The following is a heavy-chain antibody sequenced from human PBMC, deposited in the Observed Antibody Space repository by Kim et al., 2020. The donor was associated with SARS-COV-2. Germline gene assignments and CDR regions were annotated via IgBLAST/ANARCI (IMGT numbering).Heavy chain of an antibody. J-gene: IGHJ4*02. Sequence: SETLSLTCTVSGASIGSGPYYYNWIRQPAGKGLEWIGRVYADGSTNYNPSLKSRVTISLDASKKQFSLSLHSVTAADTAGDYCARGDHILTGPWGFFDSWGQGTLVTVSS. CDR2: VYADGST. CDR1: GASIGSGPYY. CDR3: ARGDHILTGPWGFFDS. V-gene: IGHV4-61*02. D-gene: IGHD3-9*01.